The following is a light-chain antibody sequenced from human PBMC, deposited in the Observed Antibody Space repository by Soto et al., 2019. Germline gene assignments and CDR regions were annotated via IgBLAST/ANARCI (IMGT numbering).Light chain of an antibody. CDR2: LND. Sequence: QSVLTQPPSASGTPGQRVTISCSGSSSNIGINTVNWYQQFPGTAPKVLIYLNDQRPSGVPDRFSGSKSGTSASPAISGLQSEDEADYYCSVWDDSLNGVVFGGGTKLTVL. CDR1: SSNIGINT. V-gene: IGLV1-44*01. CDR3: SVWDDSLNGVV. J-gene: IGLJ3*02.